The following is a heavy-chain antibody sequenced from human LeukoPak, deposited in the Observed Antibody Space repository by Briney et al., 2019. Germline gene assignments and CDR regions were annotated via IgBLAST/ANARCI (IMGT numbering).Heavy chain of an antibody. CDR3: ITVYDSSGYYYLQ. CDR1: GGSISSSSYY. Sequence: SGTLSLTCTVSGGSISSSSYYWGWIRQPPGKGLEWIGSIYYSGSTYYNPSLKSRVTISVDTSKNQFSLKLSSVTAADTAVYCCITVYDSSGYYYLQWGQGTLVTVSS. D-gene: IGHD3-22*01. V-gene: IGHV4-39*01. J-gene: IGHJ4*02. CDR2: IYYSGST.